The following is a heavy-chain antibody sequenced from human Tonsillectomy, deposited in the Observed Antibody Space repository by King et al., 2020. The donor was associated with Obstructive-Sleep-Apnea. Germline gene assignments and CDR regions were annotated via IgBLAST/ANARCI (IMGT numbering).Heavy chain of an antibody. CDR3: ASTQVGTTPSYFDY. Sequence: QLVQSGAEVKKPGESLRISCKGSGYSFTSYWISWVRQMPGKGLEWMVRIDPSDSYTNYSPSFQGHVTISADKSISTAYLQWGSLKASDTAMYYCASTQVGTTPSYFDYWGQGTLVTVSS. V-gene: IGHV5-10-1*01. D-gene: IGHD1-26*01. J-gene: IGHJ4*02. CDR2: IDPSDSYT. CDR1: GYSFTSYW.